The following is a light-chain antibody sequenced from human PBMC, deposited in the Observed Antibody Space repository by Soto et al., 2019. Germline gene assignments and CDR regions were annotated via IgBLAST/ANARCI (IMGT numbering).Light chain of an antibody. CDR1: SSNIANNL. CDR3: AAWDNTLSVRL. Sequence: QSVLTQPPSVSAAPGQKVTISCFGSSSNIANNLVVWYQQLPGTAPRLLIYDDNKRPSGIPDRFSGCKSGVSATLSVAGLQTGDEADYYCAAWDNTLSVRLFGGGTKLTVL. J-gene: IGLJ2*01. V-gene: IGLV1-51*01. CDR2: DDN.